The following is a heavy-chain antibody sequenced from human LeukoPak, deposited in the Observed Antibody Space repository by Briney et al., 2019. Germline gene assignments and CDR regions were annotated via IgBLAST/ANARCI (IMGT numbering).Heavy chain of an antibody. CDR1: GGSISSYY. CDR2: IYYSGST. V-gene: IGHV4-59*01. Sequence: SETPSLTCTVSGGSISSYYWSWIRQPPGKGLEWIGYIYYSGSTNYNPSLKSRVTISVDTSKNQFSLKLSSVTAADTAVYYCARCGEPSYDILTGYSRFDYWGQGTLVTVSS. D-gene: IGHD3-9*01. J-gene: IGHJ4*02. CDR3: ARCGEPSYDILTGYSRFDY.